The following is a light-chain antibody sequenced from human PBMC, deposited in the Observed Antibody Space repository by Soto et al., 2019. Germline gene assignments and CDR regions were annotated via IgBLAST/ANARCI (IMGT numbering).Light chain of an antibody. CDR3: AAWDDSLRGWV. Sequence: QSVLTQPPSASGTPGQRVTISCSESSSSIGSNYIYWYRQLPGTAPKLLIYRDSQRPSGVPDRFSGSKSGTSDSLAISGLRSEDEADYYCAAWDDSLRGWVFGGGTKLTVL. CDR2: RDS. CDR1: SSSIGSNY. V-gene: IGLV1-47*01. J-gene: IGLJ3*02.